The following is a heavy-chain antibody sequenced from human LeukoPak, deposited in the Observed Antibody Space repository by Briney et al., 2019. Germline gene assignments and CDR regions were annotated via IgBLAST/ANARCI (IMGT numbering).Heavy chain of an antibody. CDR1: GYTFTSYV. D-gene: IGHD6-19*01. CDR3: ARHRSAVGDY. V-gene: IGHV1-18*01. Sequence: GAAVKVSFKPAGYTFTSYVISWVRQAPAQGLEWMGWISAYNGNTNYAQELQGRVTMTTHTSTSTAYRELRSLRSDDTAVYYWARHRSAVGDYWGRGNLVTVSS. CDR2: ISAYNGNT. J-gene: IGHJ4*02.